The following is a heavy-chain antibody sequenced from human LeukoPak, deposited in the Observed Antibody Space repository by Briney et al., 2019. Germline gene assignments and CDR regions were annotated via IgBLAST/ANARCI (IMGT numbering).Heavy chain of an antibody. CDR2: IKSKTDGGTT. J-gene: IGHJ4*02. CDR3: TTDRGGVLLWFEGVSDY. Sequence: PGGSLRLSCAASGFTFSNAWMSWVRQAPGKGLEWVGRIKSKTDGGTTDYAAPVKGRFTISRDDSKNTLYLQMNSLKTEDTAVYCCTTDRGGVLLWFEGVSDYWGQGTLVTVSS. CDR1: GFTFSNAW. V-gene: IGHV3-15*01. D-gene: IGHD3-10*01.